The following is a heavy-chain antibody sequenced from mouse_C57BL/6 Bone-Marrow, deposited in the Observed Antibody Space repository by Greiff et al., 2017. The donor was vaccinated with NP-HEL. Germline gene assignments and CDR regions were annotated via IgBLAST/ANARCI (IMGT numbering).Heavy chain of an antibody. V-gene: IGHV6-3*01. CDR1: GFTFSNYW. CDR2: IRLKSDNYAT. CDR3: INWDAYAMDY. Sequence: EVKVEESGGGLVQPGGSMKLSCVASGFTFSNYWMNWVRQSPEKGLEWVAQIRLKSDNYATHYAESVKGRLTISRDDSKSSVYLQMNNLRAEDTGIYYCINWDAYAMDYWGQGTSVTVSS. J-gene: IGHJ4*01. D-gene: IGHD4-1*02.